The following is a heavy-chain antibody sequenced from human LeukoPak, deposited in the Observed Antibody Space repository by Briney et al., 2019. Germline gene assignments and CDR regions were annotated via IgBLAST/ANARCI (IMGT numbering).Heavy chain of an antibody. CDR2: IWYDGSNK. CDR3: ARDLGRRTLYYFDY. J-gene: IGHJ4*02. D-gene: IGHD1-26*01. V-gene: IGHV3-33*01. CDR1: GFTFSSYG. Sequence: PGGSLRLSCAASGFTFSSYGMHWVRQAPGKGLEWVAVIWYDGSNKYYADSVKGRFTISRDNSKNTLYLQMNSLRAEDTAVYYCARDLGRRTLYYFDYWGQGTLVTVPS.